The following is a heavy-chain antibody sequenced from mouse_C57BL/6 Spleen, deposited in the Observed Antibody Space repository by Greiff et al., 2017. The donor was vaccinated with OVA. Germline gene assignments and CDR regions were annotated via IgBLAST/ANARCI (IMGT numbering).Heavy chain of an antibody. CDR1: GYTFTSYW. J-gene: IGHJ1*03. CDR3: ARDYYGNYDWYFDV. CDR2: IYPSDSET. D-gene: IGHD2-1*01. V-gene: IGHV1-61*01. Sequence: QVQLKQPGAELVRPGSSVKLSCKASGYTFTSYWMDWVKQRPGQGLEWIGNIYPSDSETHYNQKFKDKATLTVDKSSSTAYMQLSSLTSEDSAVYYCARDYYGNYDWYFDVWGTGTTVTVSS.